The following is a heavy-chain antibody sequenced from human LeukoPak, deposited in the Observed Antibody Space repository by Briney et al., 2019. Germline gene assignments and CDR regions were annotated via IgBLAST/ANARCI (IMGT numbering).Heavy chain of an antibody. CDR2: ISSTSAYI. CDR3: ASLIGHTDYYDSSGYSSPFDS. V-gene: IGHV3-21*01. J-gene: IGHJ4*02. Sequence: GGSLRLSCAASGFTFSGYAMSWVRQAPGKGLEWVSSISSTSAYIYYADSVKGRFTISRDNVDNVVYLQMNSLGAEDTAVYYCASLIGHTDYYDSSGYSSPFDSWGQGTLVTVSS. CDR1: GFTFSGYA. D-gene: IGHD3-22*01.